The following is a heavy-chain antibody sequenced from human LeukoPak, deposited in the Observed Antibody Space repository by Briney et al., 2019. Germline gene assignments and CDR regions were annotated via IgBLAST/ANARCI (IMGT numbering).Heavy chain of an antibody. CDR1: GGSISSYY. Sequence: SETLSLTCTVSGGSISSYYWSWIRQPAGKGLEWIGRIYISGSGSTNYNPSLKSRVTISVDTSKNQFSLKLNSVTAADTAVYFCARAGGSVNDYNVIDNWGQGTLVIVSS. J-gene: IGHJ4*02. V-gene: IGHV4-4*07. CDR2: IYISGSGST. D-gene: IGHD5-24*01. CDR3: ARAGGSVNDYNVIDN.